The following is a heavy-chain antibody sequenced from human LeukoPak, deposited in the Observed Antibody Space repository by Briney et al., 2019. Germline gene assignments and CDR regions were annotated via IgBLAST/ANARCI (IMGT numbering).Heavy chain of an antibody. CDR3: AKDWGYTTMVSYYFDY. CDR2: IWYDGNNR. D-gene: IGHD5-18*01. Sequence: GGSLRLSCAASGFTFSGYGMHWVRQAPDKGLEWVAVIWYDGNNRYYAESVKGRFTISRDNSKNTLYLQMNSLRAEDTAVYYCAKDWGYTTMVSYYFDYWGQGALVTVSS. CDR1: GFTFSGYG. V-gene: IGHV3-33*06. J-gene: IGHJ4*02.